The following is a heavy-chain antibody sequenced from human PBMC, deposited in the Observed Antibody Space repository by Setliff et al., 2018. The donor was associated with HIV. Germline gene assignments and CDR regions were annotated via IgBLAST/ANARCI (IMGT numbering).Heavy chain of an antibody. CDR2: INPNSDNT. D-gene: IGHD2-15*01. V-gene: IGHV1-8*01. Sequence: ASVKVSCKASGYAFNSYTLNWVRQATGRGLEWMGWINPNSDNTAYAQKFQGRLTMTRNTSTGTVYMELSSLRSEDTAVYYCARIGRTPYYYYYYMDVWGKGTTVTVS. CDR1: GYAFNSYT. CDR3: ARIGRTPYYYYYYMDV. J-gene: IGHJ6*03.